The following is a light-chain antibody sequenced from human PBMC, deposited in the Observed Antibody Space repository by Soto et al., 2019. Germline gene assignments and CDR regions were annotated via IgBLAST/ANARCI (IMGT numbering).Light chain of an antibody. CDR1: SSDVGAYNY. CDR2: DVS. Sequence: QSALTQPASVSGSPGQSITISCTGSSSDVGAYNYVSWYQQHPGKAPKLIIYDVSNRPSGVSNRFSGSKSGNTASLTISGLQVEDEADYYCSSCTSGSTYVFGTGTKVTVL. V-gene: IGLV2-14*01. J-gene: IGLJ1*01. CDR3: SSCTSGSTYV.